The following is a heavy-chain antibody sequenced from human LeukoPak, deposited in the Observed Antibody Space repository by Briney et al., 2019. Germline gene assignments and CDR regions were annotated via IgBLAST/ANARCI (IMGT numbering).Heavy chain of an antibody. CDR1: GYTLTELS. J-gene: IGHJ6*03. CDR2: FDPEDGET. Sequence: ASVKVSCKVSGYTLTELSMHWVRQAPGKGLEWMGGFDPEDGETIYAQKFQGRVTMTEDTSTDTAYMELSSLRSEDTAVYYCAAQRYYYDSRDYYYYYMDVWGKGTTVTVSS. V-gene: IGHV1-24*01. D-gene: IGHD3-22*01. CDR3: AAQRYYYDSRDYYYYYMDV.